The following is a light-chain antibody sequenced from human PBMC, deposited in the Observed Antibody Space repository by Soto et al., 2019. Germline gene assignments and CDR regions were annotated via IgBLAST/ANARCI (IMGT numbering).Light chain of an antibody. CDR3: QQYVTSSPRT. V-gene: IGKV3-11*01. CDR1: QSVSSY. J-gene: IGKJ1*01. Sequence: EIVLTQSPGTLSVSPGDRVTLSCRASQSVSSYLAWYQQKPGQAPRLLIYNASNRAAGIPARFSGSGSGTDFTLTISSLEPEDFAVYYCQQYVTSSPRTFGQGTKVDIK. CDR2: NAS.